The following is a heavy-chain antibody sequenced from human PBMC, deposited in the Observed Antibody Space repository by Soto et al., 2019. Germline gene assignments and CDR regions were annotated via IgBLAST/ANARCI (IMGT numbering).Heavy chain of an antibody. CDR2: ISGSGGST. V-gene: IGHV3-23*01. CDR3: AKDYDFWSGYDYFDF. CDR1: GFTFSSYA. Sequence: VGSLRLSCAASGFTFSSYAMSWVRQAPGKGLEWVSAISGSGGSTYYADSVKGRFTISRDNSKNTLYLQMNSLRAEDTAVYYCAKDYDFWSGYDYFDFWGQGTLVTVSS. D-gene: IGHD3-3*01. J-gene: IGHJ4*02.